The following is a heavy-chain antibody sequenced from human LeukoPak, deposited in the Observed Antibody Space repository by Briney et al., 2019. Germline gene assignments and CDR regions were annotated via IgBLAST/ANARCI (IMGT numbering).Heavy chain of an antibody. V-gene: IGHV3-23*01. Sequence: GGSLRLSCAASGFTFSNYGMNWVRQAPGKGLEWVSVISGSGTTYYADSVKGRFTISRDNSKNTLYLQMNSLRAEDTAVYYCAKSGITFGGPFDYWGQGTLVTVSP. CDR1: GFTFSNYG. CDR3: AKSGITFGGPFDY. J-gene: IGHJ4*02. D-gene: IGHD3-16*01. CDR2: ISGSGTT.